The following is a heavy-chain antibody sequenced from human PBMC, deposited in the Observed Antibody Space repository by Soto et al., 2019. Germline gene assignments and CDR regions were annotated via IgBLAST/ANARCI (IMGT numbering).Heavy chain of an antibody. CDR3: ARDPRYWYSGSYLGDSYYYGLDV. CDR2: IEQDGSEK. V-gene: IGHV3-7*01. Sequence: QTGGSLRLSCIVSGFNFSNYWMSWVRQAPGKGLEWVANIEQDGSEKYYLDSVRGRFTIFRDNARNLLYLQMNSLRAEDTAVYYCARDPRYWYSGSYLGDSYYYGLDVWGQGTTVTVSS. CDR1: GFNFSNYW. D-gene: IGHD1-26*01. J-gene: IGHJ6*02.